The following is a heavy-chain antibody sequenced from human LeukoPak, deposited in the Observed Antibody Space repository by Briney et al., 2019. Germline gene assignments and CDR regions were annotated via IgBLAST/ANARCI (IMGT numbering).Heavy chain of an antibody. CDR2: ISGGGEST. Sequence: GGSLRLSCAASGFTFRSYEMNWVRHAPGRGLEWVSHISGGGESTVYPDAVKGRLIISRDNTKNSLYLQMNSLRVEDTGVYYCARGSGRRYEYWGQGVLVTVSP. J-gene: IGHJ4*02. CDR1: GFTFRSYE. V-gene: IGHV3-48*03. CDR3: ARGSGRRYEY.